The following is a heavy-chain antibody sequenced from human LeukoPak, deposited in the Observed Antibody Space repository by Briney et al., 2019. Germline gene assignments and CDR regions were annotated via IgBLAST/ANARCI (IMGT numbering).Heavy chain of an antibody. D-gene: IGHD2-21*02. Sequence: GESLKISCKGSGYSFTSYWIGWVRQMPGKGLEWMGIIYPDDSDTRYSPSFQGQVTISADKSISTAYLQWSSLKASDTAMYYCARSVVVTAIPDAFDIWGQGTMVTVSS. CDR1: GYSFTSYW. CDR2: IYPDDSDT. V-gene: IGHV5-51*01. CDR3: ARSVVVTAIPDAFDI. J-gene: IGHJ3*02.